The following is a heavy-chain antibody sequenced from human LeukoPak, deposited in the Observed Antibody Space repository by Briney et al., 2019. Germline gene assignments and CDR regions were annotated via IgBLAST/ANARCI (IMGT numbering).Heavy chain of an antibody. CDR3: ASSRGSSNWFDP. CDR1: GGTFSSYA. V-gene: IGHV1-69*04. J-gene: IGHJ5*02. CDR2: VIPILGIA. D-gene: IGHD1-26*01. Sequence: ASVTVSCTTSGGTFSSYAISWVRQAPGQGLEWMGRVIPILGIANYAQKFQGRVTITADKSTSTAYMELSSLRSEDTAVYYCASSRGSSNWFDPWGQGTLVTVSS.